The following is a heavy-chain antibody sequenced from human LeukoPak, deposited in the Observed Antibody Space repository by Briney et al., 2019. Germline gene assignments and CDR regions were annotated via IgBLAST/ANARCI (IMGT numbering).Heavy chain of an antibody. V-gene: IGHV1-46*01. Sequence: GASVNVACKASGYTFTSYYIHWVRRASGQGLEWMGIINPSGGSTSYAQKFQGRVTMTRDTSTSIVYMELSSLRSEDTAVYYCARGDPSDYWGQGTLVTVSS. CDR1: GYTFTSYY. CDR3: ARGDPSDY. CDR2: INPSGGST. J-gene: IGHJ4*02.